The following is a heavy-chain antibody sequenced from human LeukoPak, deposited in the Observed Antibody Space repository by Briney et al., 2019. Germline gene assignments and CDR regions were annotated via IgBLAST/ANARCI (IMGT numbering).Heavy chain of an antibody. CDR2: ISYDGSNK. D-gene: IGHD3-3*01. J-gene: IGHJ5*02. CDR3: ATSGRGYDFWSGYYREDWFDP. Sequence: PGGSLRLSCAASGFTFSSYGMHWVRQAPGKGLEWVAVISYDGSNKYYADSVKGRFTISRDNSKNTLYLQMNSLRAEDTAVYYCATSGRGYDFWSGYYREDWFDPWGQGTLVTVSS. CDR1: GFTFSSYG. V-gene: IGHV3-30*03.